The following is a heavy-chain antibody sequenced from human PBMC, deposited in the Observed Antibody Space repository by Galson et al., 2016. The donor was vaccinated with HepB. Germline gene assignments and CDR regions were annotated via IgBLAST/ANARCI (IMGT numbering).Heavy chain of an antibody. CDR2: IGTAGDT. Sequence: SLRLSCAASGFPFSSYDMHWVRQSTGKGLEWVSGIGTAGDTFYAGSVKGRFNISRENAENSLYLQMNSLRVGDTAVYYCARGGLGYCTGGGCTPFDPWGQGTLVTVAS. D-gene: IGHD2-8*02. J-gene: IGHJ5*02. CDR1: GFPFSSYD. CDR3: ARGGLGYCTGGGCTPFDP. V-gene: IGHV3-13*01.